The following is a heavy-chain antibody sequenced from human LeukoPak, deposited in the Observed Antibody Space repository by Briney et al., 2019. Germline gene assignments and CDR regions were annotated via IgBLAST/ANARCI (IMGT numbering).Heavy chain of an antibody. CDR3: AKFSGSPPYYFDY. CDR2: INPNSDGT. J-gene: IGHJ4*02. V-gene: IGHV1-2*02. Sequence: ASVNVSCKASGYTFTGYSMHWVRQAPGQGLEWMGWINPNSDGTKYAQKFQGRVTMTRDTSVSTVYMELRRLRSDDTAVYYCAKFSGSPPYYFDYWGQGTLVTVSS. CDR1: GYTFTGYS. D-gene: IGHD1-26*01.